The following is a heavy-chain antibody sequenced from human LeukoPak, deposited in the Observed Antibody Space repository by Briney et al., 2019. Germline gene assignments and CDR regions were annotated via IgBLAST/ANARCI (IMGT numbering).Heavy chain of an antibody. CDR3: ARDLVGIVNNAFDI. Sequence: GGSLRLSCAASGFTFSSYWMNWARQAPGKGLEWVASINHNGNVNYYVDSVKGRFTISRDNAKNSLYLQMNSLRAEDTAVYYCARDLVGIVNNAFDIWGQGKMVTASS. V-gene: IGHV3-7*01. CDR2: INHNGNVN. D-gene: IGHD3-22*01. CDR1: GFTFSSYW. J-gene: IGHJ3*02.